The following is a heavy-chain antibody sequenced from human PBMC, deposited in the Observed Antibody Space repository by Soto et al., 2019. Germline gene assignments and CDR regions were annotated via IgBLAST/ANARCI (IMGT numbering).Heavy chain of an antibody. V-gene: IGHV1-2*02. CDR1: GYTFTGYY. CDR3: ARVPLSCYYTESPFDY. D-gene: IGHD3-3*01. J-gene: IGHJ4*02. Sequence: QVQLVQSGAEVKKPGASVKVSCKASGYTFTGYYMHWVRQAPGQGLEGMGWINPNSGGTNYAQKLQGGVTMTRDTQIRTAYMDVSRLRSDDTAVYFCARVPLSCYYTESPFDYLGQGTLVTVSS. CDR2: INPNSGGT.